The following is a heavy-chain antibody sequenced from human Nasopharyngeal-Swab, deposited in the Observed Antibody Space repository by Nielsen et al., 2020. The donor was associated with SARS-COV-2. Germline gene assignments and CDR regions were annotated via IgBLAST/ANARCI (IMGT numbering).Heavy chain of an antibody. D-gene: IGHD3-9*01. Sequence: ASVKVFCNASAYIFTGYYMHWVRQAPGQGLEWMGRINPNSGGTNYAQKFQGRVTMTRDTSISTAYMELSRLRYDDTAVYYCARGDYDILTGYPLDYWGQGTLVTVSS. J-gene: IGHJ4*02. CDR1: AYIFTGYY. CDR2: INPNSGGT. V-gene: IGHV1-2*06. CDR3: ARGDYDILTGYPLDY.